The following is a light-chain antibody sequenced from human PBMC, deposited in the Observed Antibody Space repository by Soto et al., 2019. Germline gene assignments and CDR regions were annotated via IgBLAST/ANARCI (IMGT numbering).Light chain of an antibody. CDR2: TSG. CDR1: QRITTY. Sequence: IQMTQSPSSLSASVGDRVTITCRASQRITTYLHWYQQKPGEAPKLLISTSGTLQRGVPSRFSGSGSGTDFTLTITALPPEDFATYFCQQTYSTPYTFGQGTKLEIK. J-gene: IGKJ2*01. CDR3: QQTYSTPYT. V-gene: IGKV1-39*01.